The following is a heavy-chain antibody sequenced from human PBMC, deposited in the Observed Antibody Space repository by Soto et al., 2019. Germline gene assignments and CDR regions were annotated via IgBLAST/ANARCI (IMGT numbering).Heavy chain of an antibody. Sequence: SVKVSCKASGGTFSSYAISWVRQAPGQGLEWMGGIIPIFGTANYAQKFQGRVTIAADESTSTAYMELSSLRSEDTAVYYCARDKPDIVVVPAAIGGYGMDVWGQGTTVTVSS. D-gene: IGHD2-2*01. V-gene: IGHV1-69*13. CDR3: ARDKPDIVVVPAAIGGYGMDV. CDR1: GGTFSSYA. CDR2: IIPIFGTA. J-gene: IGHJ6*02.